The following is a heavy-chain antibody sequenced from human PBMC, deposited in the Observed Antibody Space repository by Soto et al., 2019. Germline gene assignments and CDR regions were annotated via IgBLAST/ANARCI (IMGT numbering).Heavy chain of an antibody. CDR2: INHSGST. CDR1: GGSFSGYY. J-gene: IGHJ4*02. CDR3: VYGFDNFAADF. V-gene: IGHV4-34*01. Sequence: NPSETLSLTCAVYGGSFSGYYWSWIRQPPGKGLEWIGEINHSGSTNYSPSLKSRVTISVDTSKNQFSLKLSSVTAADTAVYYCVYGFDNFAADFWGQGTLVTVSS. D-gene: IGHD5-12*01.